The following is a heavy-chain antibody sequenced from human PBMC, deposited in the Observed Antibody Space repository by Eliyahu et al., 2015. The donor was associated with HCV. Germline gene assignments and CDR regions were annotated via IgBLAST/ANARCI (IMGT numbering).Heavy chain of an antibody. Sequence: EVQLVESGGGLVQPGGSLRLSCAASGFXFSSYEMNWVRQAPGKGLGWVSYISSSGSTIYYADSVKGRFTISRDNAKNSLYLQMNSLRAEDTAVYYCARAYSSSWWNWFDPWGQGTLVTVSS. CDR1: GFXFSSYE. V-gene: IGHV3-48*03. CDR3: ARAYSSSWWNWFDP. CDR2: ISSSGSTI. J-gene: IGHJ5*02. D-gene: IGHD6-13*01.